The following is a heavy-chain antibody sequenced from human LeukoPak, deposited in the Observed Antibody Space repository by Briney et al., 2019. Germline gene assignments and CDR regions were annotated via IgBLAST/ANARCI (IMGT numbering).Heavy chain of an antibody. Sequence: PGGSLRLSCAASGFTFSSYAMHWVRQAPGKGLEWVAVISYDGSNKYYADSVKGRFTISRDNSKNTLYLQMNSLRAEDTAVYYCASEGGRYWGQEPWSPSPQ. CDR2: ISYDGSNK. CDR1: GFTFSSYA. J-gene: IGHJ4*01. V-gene: IGHV3-30-3*01. D-gene: IGHD3-16*01. CDR3: ASEGGRY.